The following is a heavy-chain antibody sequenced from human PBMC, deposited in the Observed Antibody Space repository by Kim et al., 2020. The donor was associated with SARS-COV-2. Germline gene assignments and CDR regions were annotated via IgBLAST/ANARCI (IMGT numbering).Heavy chain of an antibody. CDR3: ARVWRAVGNAAAGYYGMDV. CDR2: IYYSGST. V-gene: IGHV4-59*01. CDR1: GGSISSYY. D-gene: IGHD6-13*01. Sequence: SETLSLTCTVSGGSISSYYWSWIRQPPGKGLEWIGYIYYSGSTNYNPSLKSRVTISVDTSKNQFSLKLSSVTAADTAVYYCARVWRAVGNAAAGYYGMDVWGQGTTVTVSS. J-gene: IGHJ6*02.